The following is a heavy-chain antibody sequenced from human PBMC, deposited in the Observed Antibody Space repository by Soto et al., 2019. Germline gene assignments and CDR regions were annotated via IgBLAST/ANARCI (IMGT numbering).Heavy chain of an antibody. J-gene: IGHJ4*02. Sequence: GGSLRLSCAASGFIFSTYRMTWVRLAPGKGLEWVSSISSSTTYIYYADSVKGRFTISRDNTKNSLYLQMNSLRAADTAIYYCARGTADYYDSTGYFEYWGQGT. CDR3: ARGTADYYDSTGYFEY. V-gene: IGHV3-21*01. D-gene: IGHD3-22*01. CDR1: GFIFSTYR. CDR2: ISSSTTYI.